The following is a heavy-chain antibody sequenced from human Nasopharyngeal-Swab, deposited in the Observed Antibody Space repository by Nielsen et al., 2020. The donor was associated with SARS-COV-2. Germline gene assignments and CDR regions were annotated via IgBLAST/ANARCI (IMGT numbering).Heavy chain of an antibody. CDR1: GFTFSSYE. V-gene: IGHV3-48*03. J-gene: IGHJ6*03. Sequence: GGSLRLSCPPSGFTFSSYETNWVRQAPGKGLEWVSYISSSGSTIYYADSVKGRFNISRDNAENSLYLLVNSLRAEDTAVYYCARDLPPYGDYYMDVWGKGTTVTVSS. D-gene: IGHD4-17*01. CDR2: ISSSGSTI. CDR3: ARDLPPYGDYYMDV.